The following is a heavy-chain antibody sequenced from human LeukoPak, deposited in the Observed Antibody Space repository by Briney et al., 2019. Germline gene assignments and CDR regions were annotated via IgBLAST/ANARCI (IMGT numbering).Heavy chain of an antibody. CDR1: GYTFTSYD. CDR3: ARGPPVRSSNWDFDY. V-gene: IGHV1-8*03. CDR2: MNPNSGNT. D-gene: IGHD7-27*01. J-gene: IGHJ4*02. Sequence: ASVKVSCKASGYTFTSYDINWVRQATGQGLEWMGWMNPNSGNTGYAQKFQGRDTITRNTSISTAYMELSSLRSEDTAVYYCARGPPVRSSNWDFDYWGQGTLVTVSS.